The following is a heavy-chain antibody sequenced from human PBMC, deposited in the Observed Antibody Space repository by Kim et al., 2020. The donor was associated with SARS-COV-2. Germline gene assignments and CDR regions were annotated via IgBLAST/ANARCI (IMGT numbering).Heavy chain of an antibody. Sequence: GGSLRLSCAASGFSISNNAMSWVRQGQAPGKRLEWVSTISHGGDTTWYADSVKGRFTISRDTSSNTLSLQMNSLRVDDTALYFCAKMFGDYPHDDSDIWGQGTMVTVSS. CDR2: ISHGGDTT. J-gene: IGHJ3*02. CDR3: AKMFGDYPHDDSDI. D-gene: IGHD4-17*01. V-gene: IGHV3-23*01. CDR1: GFSISNNA.